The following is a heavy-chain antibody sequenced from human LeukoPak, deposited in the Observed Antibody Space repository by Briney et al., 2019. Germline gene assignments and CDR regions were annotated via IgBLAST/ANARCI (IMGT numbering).Heavy chain of an antibody. CDR3: ATLAYYDFWSGSYYYGMDV. V-gene: IGHV1-2*02. CDR1: GYTFTGYY. J-gene: IGHJ6*02. Sequence: ASVKVSCKASGYTFTGYYMHWVRQPPGPGLEWMGWINPNSGGTNYAQKFQGRVTMTRDTSISTAYMELSRLRSDDTAVYYCATLAYYDFWSGSYYYGMDVWGQGTTVTVSS. D-gene: IGHD3-3*01. CDR2: INPNSGGT.